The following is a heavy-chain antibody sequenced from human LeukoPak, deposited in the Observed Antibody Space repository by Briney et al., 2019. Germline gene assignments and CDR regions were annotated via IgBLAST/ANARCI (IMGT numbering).Heavy chain of an antibody. Sequence: GGSLRLSCAASAFTFSSYWMHWVPQAPGKGLVWVSRINTDGSGTTYADSVKGRFTISRGNTKNTLYLQMNSLRAEDTAVYYCARGGPTGTGDYWGQGTLVTVST. CDR3: ARGGPTGTGDY. V-gene: IGHV3-74*01. CDR2: INTDGSGT. J-gene: IGHJ4*02. CDR1: AFTFSSYW. D-gene: IGHD1-7*01.